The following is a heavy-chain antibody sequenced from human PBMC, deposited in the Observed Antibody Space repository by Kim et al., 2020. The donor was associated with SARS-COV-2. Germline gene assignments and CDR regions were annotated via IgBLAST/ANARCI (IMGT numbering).Heavy chain of an antibody. CDR2: IYPGDSDT. V-gene: IGHV5-51*01. J-gene: IGHJ3*02. CDR3: ARYKCGGDCYPRLDAFDI. Sequence: GESLKISCKGSGYSFTSYWIGWVRQMPGKGLEWMGIIYPGDSDTRYSPSFQGQVTISADKSISTAYLQWSSLKASDTAMYYCARYKCGGDCYPRLDAFDIWGQGTMVTVSS. D-gene: IGHD2-21*02. CDR1: GYSFTSYW.